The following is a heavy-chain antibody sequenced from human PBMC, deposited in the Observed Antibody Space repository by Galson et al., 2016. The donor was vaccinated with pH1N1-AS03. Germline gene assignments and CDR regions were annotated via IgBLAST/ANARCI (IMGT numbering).Heavy chain of an antibody. D-gene: IGHD3-3*01. CDR3: ASGCTIFEVTTAPQDYFYGMDY. CDR1: GGTLSSHA. CDR2: IIPAFQTT. Sequence: SVKVSCKASGGTLSSHAISWVRQAPGQGLEWMGGIIPAFQTTKYSQKFQDRVTIRADETTITVDMELSSLRSEDTAVYYCASGCTIFEVTTAPQDYFYGMDYWCKGATVIVSS. J-gene: IGHJ6*04. V-gene: IGHV1-69*13.